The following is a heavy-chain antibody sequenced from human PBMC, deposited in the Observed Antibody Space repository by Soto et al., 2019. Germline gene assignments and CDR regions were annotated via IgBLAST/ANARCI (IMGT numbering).Heavy chain of an antibody. CDR2: IIPIFGTA. CDR1: GGSFSSYA. J-gene: IGHJ6*02. V-gene: IGHV1-69*01. D-gene: IGHD3-3*01. Sequence: QVQLVQSGAEVKKPGSSVKVSCKTSGGSFSSYAITWVRQAPGQGLEWMGGIIPIFGTANYAQKFQGRVTINADESTSTAYMELSSLRSEDTAVYYCARTTADYDFLRRSVKTPYGVYHGMDVWGQGTTVTVSS. CDR3: ARTTADYDFLRRSVKTPYGVYHGMDV.